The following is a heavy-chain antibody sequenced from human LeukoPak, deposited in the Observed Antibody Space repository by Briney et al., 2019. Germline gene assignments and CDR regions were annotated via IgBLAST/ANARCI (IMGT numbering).Heavy chain of an antibody. D-gene: IGHD7-27*01. J-gene: IGHJ5*02. CDR2: VIPIFGTA. CDR3: ARVPAGLGWGSQWFDP. Sequence: ASVKVSCKASGGTFSSYAISWVRQAPGQGLEWMGGVIPIFGTANYAQKFQGRVTITADESTSTAYMELSSLRSEDTAVYYCARVPAGLGWGSQWFDPWGQGTLVTVSS. CDR1: GGTFSSYA. V-gene: IGHV1-69*13.